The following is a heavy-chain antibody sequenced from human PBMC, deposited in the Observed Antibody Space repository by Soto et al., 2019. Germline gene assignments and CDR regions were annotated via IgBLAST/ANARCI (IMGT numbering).Heavy chain of an antibody. J-gene: IGHJ4*02. CDR3: ARGDDGFSPSNDY. D-gene: IGHD1-1*01. Sequence: QVQLVQSGAEVKKPGASVKVSCKASGYTFTSYDISWVRQAPGQGLEYMGWISGYNGNTNYAQQFQGRFTMTTDTSTSTAYMELRSLRYDDTAVDYCARGDDGFSPSNDYWGQGTLVTFSS. CDR1: GYTFTSYD. CDR2: ISGYNGNT. V-gene: IGHV1-18*01.